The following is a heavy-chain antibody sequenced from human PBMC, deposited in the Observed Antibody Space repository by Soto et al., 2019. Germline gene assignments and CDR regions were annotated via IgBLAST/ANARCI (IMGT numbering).Heavy chain of an antibody. CDR2: VHPDSGGT. J-gene: IGHJ4*02. Sequence: QVQLVQSGAEVREAGAAVRVSCKTSGYIFTDHLIHWVRQSPGQGLQWVGWVHPDSGGTNVAQAFQDRVTMTADTSITTAYTDLARLRPDDTPIFYCARGAQGFFPVSGIYFYFDHWGQGTPVTVSS. D-gene: IGHD3-22*01. V-gene: IGHV1-2*02. CDR1: GYIFTDHL. CDR3: ARGAQGFFPVSGIYFYFDH.